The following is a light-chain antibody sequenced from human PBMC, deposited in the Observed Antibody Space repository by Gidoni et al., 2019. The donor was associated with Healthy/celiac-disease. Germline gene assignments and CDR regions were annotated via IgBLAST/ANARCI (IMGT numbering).Light chain of an antibody. CDR2: DVS. Sequence: RSVSGSPGQSVTISCTGTSSDVGGYNYVSWYQQHPGKAPKLMIYDVSKRPSGVPDRFSGSKSGNTASLTISGLQAEDEADSYCCSYAGSPWVFGGGTKLTVL. V-gene: IGLV2-11*01. CDR3: CSYAGSPWV. CDR1: SSDVGGYNY. J-gene: IGLJ3*02.